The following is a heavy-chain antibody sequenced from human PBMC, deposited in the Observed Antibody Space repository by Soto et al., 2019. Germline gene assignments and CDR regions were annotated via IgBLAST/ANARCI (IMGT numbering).Heavy chain of an antibody. D-gene: IGHD4-17*01. Sequence: GGSLRLSCAASGFTFSDYALHWVRRAPGKGLEWVAVISYDGNNKYYADSVKGRFTISRDNSKNTLYLQMNSLIADDTAVYYCARASTVTNWDYYYGMDVWGQGTTVTVSS. J-gene: IGHJ6*02. CDR3: ARASTVTNWDYYYGMDV. V-gene: IGHV3-30-3*01. CDR2: ISYDGNNK. CDR1: GFTFSDYA.